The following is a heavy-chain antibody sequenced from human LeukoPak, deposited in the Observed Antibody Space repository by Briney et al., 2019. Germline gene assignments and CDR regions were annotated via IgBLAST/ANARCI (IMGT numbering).Heavy chain of an antibody. CDR3: AKTRPLDSSSWSHGDY. CDR1: GFTFSSYA. D-gene: IGHD6-13*01. V-gene: IGHV3-23*01. J-gene: IGHJ4*02. Sequence: LRLSXAASGFTFSSYAMSWVRQAPGKGLEWVSAISGSGDSTYYGDFVKGRFTISRDNSKNTLYLQMNSLRAEDTAVYYCAKTRPLDSSSWSHGDYWGQGTLVTVSS. CDR2: ISGSGDST.